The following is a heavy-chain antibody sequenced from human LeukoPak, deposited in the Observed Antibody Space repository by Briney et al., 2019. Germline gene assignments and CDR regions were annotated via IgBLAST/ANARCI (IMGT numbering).Heavy chain of an antibody. CDR3: ATSNGHLDN. D-gene: IGHD2/OR15-2a*01. V-gene: IGHV3-48*01. Sequence: GGSLRLSCAASGFTFSIYSMNWVRRASGKGLDWISYITGSSNTIYYADSVKGRFTTSRDNAKNSLYLQMNSLRAEDTAVYYCATSNGHLDNWGQGTLVTVSS. CDR2: ITGSSNTI. J-gene: IGHJ4*02. CDR1: GFTFSIYS.